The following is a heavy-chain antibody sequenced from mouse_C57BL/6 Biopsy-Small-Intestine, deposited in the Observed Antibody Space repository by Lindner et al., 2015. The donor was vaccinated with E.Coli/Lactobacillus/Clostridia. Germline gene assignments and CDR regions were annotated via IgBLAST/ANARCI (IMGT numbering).Heavy chain of an antibody. D-gene: IGHD1-1*02. Sequence: VQLQESGGDLVKPGGSLKLSCAASGFTFSSYGMSWVRQTPDKRLEWVATISSGGSYTYYPDSVKGRFTISRDNAKNTLYLQMSSLKSEDTAMYYCARLLWPLHYFDYWGQGTTLTVSS. CDR2: ISSGGSYT. V-gene: IGHV5-6*01. CDR3: ARLLWPLHYFDY. J-gene: IGHJ2*01. CDR1: GFTFSSYG.